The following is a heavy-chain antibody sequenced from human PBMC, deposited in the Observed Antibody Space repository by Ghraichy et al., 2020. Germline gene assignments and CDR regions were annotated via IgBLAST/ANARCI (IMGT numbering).Heavy chain of an antibody. Sequence: GGSLRLSCAASGFTFSSYWMSWVRQAPGKGLEWVANIKQDGSEKYYVDSVKGRFTISRDNAKNSLYLQMNSLRAEDTAVYYCARDLLTASSWYGKNWFDPWGQGTLVTVSS. CDR2: IKQDGSEK. CDR1: GFTFSSYW. D-gene: IGHD6-13*01. V-gene: IGHV3-7*03. CDR3: ARDLLTASSWYGKNWFDP. J-gene: IGHJ5*02.